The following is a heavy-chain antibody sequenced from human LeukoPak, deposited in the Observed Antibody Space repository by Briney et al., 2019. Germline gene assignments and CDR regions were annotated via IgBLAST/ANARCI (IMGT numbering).Heavy chain of an antibody. CDR2: IYSSGST. J-gene: IGHJ4*02. V-gene: IGHV4-61*02. D-gene: IGHD3-3*01. CDR1: GGSISSGSYY. Sequence: PSQTLSLTCTVSGGSISSGSYYWSWIRQPAGKGLEWIGRIYSSGSTNYNPSLKSRVTISVDTSKNQFSLKLSSVTAADTAVYYCASHSLVLRFPGGADYWGQGTLVTVSS. CDR3: ASHSLVLRFPGGADY.